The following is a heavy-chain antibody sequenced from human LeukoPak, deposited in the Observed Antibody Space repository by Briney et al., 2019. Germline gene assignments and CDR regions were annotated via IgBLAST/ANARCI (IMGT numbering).Heavy chain of an antibody. CDR1: GFTFSDYY. CDR2: ISSSSSYT. Sequence: GGSLRLSCAASGFTFSDYYMSWIRQAPGKGLEWVSYISSSSSYTNYADSVKGRFTISRDNAKNLLYLQMNSLRAEDTAVYYCAGEMNSSSSSIDYWGQGTLVTVSS. J-gene: IGHJ4*02. D-gene: IGHD6-6*01. CDR3: AGEMNSSSSSIDY. V-gene: IGHV3-11*05.